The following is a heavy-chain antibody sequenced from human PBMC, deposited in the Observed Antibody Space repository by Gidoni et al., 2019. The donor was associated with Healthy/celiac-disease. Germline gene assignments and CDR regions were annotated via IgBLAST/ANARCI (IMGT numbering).Heavy chain of an antibody. V-gene: IGHV3-30*02. J-gene: IGHJ4*02. Sequence: QVQLVESGGGVVQPGGSLSLSCAASGFTFSSYGMHWVRQAPGKGLEWVAFIRYDGSNKYYADSGKGRFTISRDNSKNTLYLQMNSLRAEDTAVYYCAKDNADCSSTSCYEGGWYFDYWGQGTLVTVSS. CDR3: AKDNADCSSTSCYEGGWYFDY. CDR1: GFTFSSYG. D-gene: IGHD2-2*01. CDR2: IRYDGSNK.